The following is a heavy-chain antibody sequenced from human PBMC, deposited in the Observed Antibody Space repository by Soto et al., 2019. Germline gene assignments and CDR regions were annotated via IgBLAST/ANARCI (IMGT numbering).Heavy chain of an antibody. D-gene: IGHD3-22*01. V-gene: IGHV3-30-3*01. CDR1: GFTFSSYA. CDR3: SRDRVYSSGYYYVYYYYGMDV. Sequence: PGGSLRLSCAASGFTFSSYAMHWVRQAPGKGLEWVAVISYDGSNKYYADSVKGRFTISRDNSKNTLYLQMNSLRAEDTAVYYGSRDRVYSSGYYYVYYYYGMDVWGQGTTVTVSS. CDR2: ISYDGSNK. J-gene: IGHJ6*02.